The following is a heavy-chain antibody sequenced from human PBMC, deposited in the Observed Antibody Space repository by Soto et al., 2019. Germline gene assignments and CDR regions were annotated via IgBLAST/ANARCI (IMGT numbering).Heavy chain of an antibody. V-gene: IGHV4-59*08. D-gene: IGHD3-16*01. CDR1: GGSIRSYY. Sequence: SETLSLTCTVSGGSIRSYYWSWIRQSPGKGLEWIGFIYHSGNTNSNVSLKSRVTISIDTSKNQFSLKLSSVTAADTAVYYCAGAAITFGGVIPQYWGQGTLVTVSS. CDR3: AGAAITFGGVIPQY. J-gene: IGHJ4*02. CDR2: IYHSGNT.